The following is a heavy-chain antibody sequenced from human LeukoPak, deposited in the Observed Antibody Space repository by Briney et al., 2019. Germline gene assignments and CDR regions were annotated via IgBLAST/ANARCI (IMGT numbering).Heavy chain of an antibody. CDR3: ASTKRSYDFWSGEGGYYFDY. J-gene: IGHJ4*02. D-gene: IGHD3-3*01. V-gene: IGHV4-39*01. CDR2: IYYSGST. Sequence: SETLSLTCTVSGGSISSSSYYWGWIRRPPGKGLEWIGSIYYSGSTYYNPSLKSRVTISVDTSKNQFSLKLSSVTAADTAVYYCASTKRSYDFWSGEGGYYFDYWGQGTLVTVSS. CDR1: GGSISSSSYY.